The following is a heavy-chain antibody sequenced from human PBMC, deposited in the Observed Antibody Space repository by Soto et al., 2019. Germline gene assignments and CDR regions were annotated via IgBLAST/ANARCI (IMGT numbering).Heavy chain of an antibody. V-gene: IGHV4-59*08. CDR2: IYYNGST. J-gene: IGHJ4*02. CDR1: GGSISSYY. D-gene: IGHD6-13*01. Sequence: QVQLQESGPGLVKPSETLSLTCTVSGGSISSYYWSWIRQPPGKGLEWIGYIYYNGSTNYNPSLKSRVTXPLAASXXHFSLKLSSVTAADTAVYYCARHGPIAAAGTVFDYWGQGTLVTVSS. CDR3: ARHGPIAAAGTVFDY.